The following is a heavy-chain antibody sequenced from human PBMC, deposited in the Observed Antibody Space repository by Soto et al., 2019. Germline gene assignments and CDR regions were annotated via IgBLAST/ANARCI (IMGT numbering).Heavy chain of an antibody. Sequence: EPLTISFKGSGYSFTSYWIGLVRQMPGKGLEWMGIIYPGDSDTRYSPSFQGQVTISADKSISTAYLQWSSLKASDTAMYYCARQNRGQIQLWDNYYYYGMDVWGQGTTVTVS. CDR3: ARQNRGQIQLWDNYYYYGMDV. V-gene: IGHV5-51*01. D-gene: IGHD5-18*01. CDR1: GYSFTSYW. J-gene: IGHJ6*02. CDR2: IYPGDSDT.